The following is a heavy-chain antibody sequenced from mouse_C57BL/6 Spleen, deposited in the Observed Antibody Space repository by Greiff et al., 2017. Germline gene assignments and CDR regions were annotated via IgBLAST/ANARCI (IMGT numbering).Heavy chain of an antibody. CDR1: GYTFTSYW. J-gene: IGHJ1*03. Sequence: QVQLQQPGAELVKPGASVKLSCKASGYTFTSYWMHWVKQRPGRGLEWIGGIDPSSGGTTYNEKFKCKATLTVDKPSSTAYMQLSSLTSEDSAVYDCAKYYDDYWYCDFWGTGTSVTVSS. D-gene: IGHD2-4*01. CDR3: AKYYDDYWYCDF. V-gene: IGHV1-72*01. CDR2: IDPSSGGT.